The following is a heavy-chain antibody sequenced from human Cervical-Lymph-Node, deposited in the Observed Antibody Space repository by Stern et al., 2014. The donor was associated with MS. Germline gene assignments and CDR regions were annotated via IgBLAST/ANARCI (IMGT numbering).Heavy chain of an antibody. CDR1: GGSISSSSYY. CDR2: IYTSGST. CDR3: ARPQGGGAFDI. D-gene: IGHD3-16*01. J-gene: IGHJ3*02. V-gene: IGHV4-61*02. Sequence: QVQLQESGPGLVKPSQTLSLTCTVSGGSISSSSYYWSWIRQPAGKELEWIGRIYTSGSTNYNPSLKSRVTISLDTSKNQFSLRLSSVTASDTAVYYCARPQGGGAFDIWGQGTMVTVSS.